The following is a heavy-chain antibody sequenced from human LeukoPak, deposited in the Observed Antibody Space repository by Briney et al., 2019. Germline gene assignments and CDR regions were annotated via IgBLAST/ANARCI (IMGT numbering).Heavy chain of an antibody. CDR1: GYTLTELS. CDR3: ATGIPPFGVVNLFDY. J-gene: IGHJ4*02. D-gene: IGHD3-3*01. Sequence: GASVKVSCKVSGYTLTELSMHWVRQAPGKGLEWMGGFDPKDGETIYAQKFQGRVTMTEDTSTDTAYMELSSLRSEDTAVYYCATGIPPFGVVNLFDYWGQGTLVTVSS. CDR2: FDPKDGET. V-gene: IGHV1-24*01.